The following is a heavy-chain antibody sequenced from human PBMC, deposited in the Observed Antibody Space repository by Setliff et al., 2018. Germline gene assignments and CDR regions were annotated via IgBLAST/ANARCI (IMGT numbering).Heavy chain of an antibody. J-gene: IGHJ4*02. CDR2: INRRGST. CDR1: GGTFSDYH. CDR3: ARGRNIAARLLDS. V-gene: IGHV4-34*01. D-gene: IGHD6-6*01. Sequence: LSLTCAAYGGTFSDYHWTWIRQSPEKGLEWIGEINRRGSTNYNPSLKRRVTISIDTSKDQFSLKLISMTAADTAVYYCARGRNIAARLLDSWGQGTLVTVSS.